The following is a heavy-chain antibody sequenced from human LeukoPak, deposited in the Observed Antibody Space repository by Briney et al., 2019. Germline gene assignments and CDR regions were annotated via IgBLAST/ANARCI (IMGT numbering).Heavy chain of an antibody. Sequence: SPTPAPPFPVPGGPISKGSYYLGRLRPPAGEGLGWIGPSYTSGSTNYNPSLKSRVTISVDTSKNQFSLKLSSVTAADTAVYYCARDPGESGYSSSFFFDYWGQGTLVTVSS. CDR2: SYTSGST. CDR3: ARDPGESGYSSSFFFDY. V-gene: IGHV4-61*02. J-gene: IGHJ4*02. CDR1: GGPISKGSYY. D-gene: IGHD6-13*01.